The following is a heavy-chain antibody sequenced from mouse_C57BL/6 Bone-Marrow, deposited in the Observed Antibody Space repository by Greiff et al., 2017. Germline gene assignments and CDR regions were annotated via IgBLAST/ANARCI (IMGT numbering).Heavy chain of an antibody. CDR3: ARHLYYGNYGLYAMDY. J-gene: IGHJ4*01. Sequence: DVKLVESGGDLVKPGGSLKLSCAASGFTFSSYGMSWVRQTPDKRLEWVATISSGGSYTYSPDSVKGRFTISRDNAKNTLYLQMSSLKSEDTAMYYCARHLYYGNYGLYAMDYWGQGTSVTVSS. D-gene: IGHD2-1*01. CDR2: ISSGGSYT. V-gene: IGHV5-6*02. CDR1: GFTFSSYG.